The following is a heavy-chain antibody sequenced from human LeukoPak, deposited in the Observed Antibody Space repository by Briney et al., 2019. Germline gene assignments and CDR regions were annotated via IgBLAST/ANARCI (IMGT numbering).Heavy chain of an antibody. CDR3: AKDLRQYGSGSHLDY. J-gene: IGHJ4*02. CDR1: GFTFNSYA. Sequence: GGSLRLSCAASGFTFNSYAMSWVRQFPGKGLEWVSGISAGGVTTYYADSVKGRFTISRDNFKNTLDLQMSSLRAEDTAVYYCAKDLRQYGSGSHLDYWGQGTLVTVSS. D-gene: IGHD3-10*01. V-gene: IGHV3-23*01. CDR2: ISAGGVTT.